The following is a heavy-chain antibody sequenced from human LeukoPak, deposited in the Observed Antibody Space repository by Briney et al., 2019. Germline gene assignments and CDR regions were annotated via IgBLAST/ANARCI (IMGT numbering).Heavy chain of an antibody. J-gene: IGHJ5*02. CDR3: ARDFGSGVFDP. CDR2: FNPIFEKA. V-gene: IGHV1-69*05. CDR1: GGTFGTYG. Sequence: SVKVSCKASGGTFGTYGLTWVRQAPGQGLEWMGGFNPIFEKANYAQKLQGRVTITTDASTRTVYMELTNLRSEDTAVYYCARDFGSGVFDPWGQGTLVTVSS. D-gene: IGHD3-10*01.